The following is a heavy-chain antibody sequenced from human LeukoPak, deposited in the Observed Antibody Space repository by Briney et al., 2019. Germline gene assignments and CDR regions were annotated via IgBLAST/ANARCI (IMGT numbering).Heavy chain of an antibody. CDR2: ISAYNGNT. CDR3: ARARTIGGFDY. V-gene: IGHV1-18*01. D-gene: IGHD1-14*01. Sequence: AASVKVSCKASGYTFTSYSMNWVRQAPGQGLEWMGWISAYNGNTNYAQKLQGRVTMTTDTSTSTAYMELRSLRSDDTAVYYCARARTIGGFDYWGQGTLVTVSS. J-gene: IGHJ4*02. CDR1: GYTFTSYS.